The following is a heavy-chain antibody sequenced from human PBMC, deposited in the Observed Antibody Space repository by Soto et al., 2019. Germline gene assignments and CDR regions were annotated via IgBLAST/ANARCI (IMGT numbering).Heavy chain of an antibody. CDR1: GGSFSGYY. CDR3: ARVRDWFDP. J-gene: IGHJ5*02. CDR2: IDHSGYT. Sequence: KPSETLSLTCAVYGGSFSGYYWNWILQPPGKGLEWIGEIDHSGYTNYNPSLKSRVTISVDTSKNQFSLRLTSVTAADTAVYYCARVRDWFDPWGQGTLVTVSS. V-gene: IGHV4-34*01. D-gene: IGHD3-3*01.